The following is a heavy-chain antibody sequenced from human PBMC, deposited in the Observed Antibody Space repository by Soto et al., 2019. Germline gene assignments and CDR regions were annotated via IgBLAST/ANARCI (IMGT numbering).Heavy chain of an antibody. Sequence: SETLSLSCAVYGGSFSCYYGILLRPPPGKGLEWIGEINHSGSTNYNPSLKSRVTISVDTSKNQFSLKLSSVTAADTAVYYCARGPNILTGYYRGYYYGMDVWGQGTTVTSP. CDR3: ARGPNILTGYYRGYYYGMDV. V-gene: IGHV4-34*01. CDR1: GGSFSCYY. J-gene: IGHJ6*02. CDR2: INHSGST. D-gene: IGHD3-9*01.